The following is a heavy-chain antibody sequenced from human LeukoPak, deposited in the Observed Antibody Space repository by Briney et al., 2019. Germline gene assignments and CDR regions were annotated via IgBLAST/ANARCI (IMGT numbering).Heavy chain of an antibody. CDR1: GFTFSSYA. CDR3: AKDISIAVAGTGFDY. J-gene: IGHJ4*02. V-gene: IGHV3-23*01. CDR2: ISGGGST. D-gene: IGHD6-19*01. Sequence: GGSLRLACAASGFTFSSYAMSGVRQAPGKGLEWVSAISGGGSTYYADSVKGRFTISRDNSKNTLYLQMNSLRAEDTAVYYCAKDISIAVAGTGFDYWGQGTLVTVSS.